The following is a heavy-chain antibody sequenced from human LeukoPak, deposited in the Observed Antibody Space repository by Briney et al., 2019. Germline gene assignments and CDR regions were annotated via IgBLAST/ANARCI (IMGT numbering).Heavy chain of an antibody. CDR3: AREGGNVLLWFGEFEV. D-gene: IGHD3-10*01. V-gene: IGHV1-18*01. CDR1: GYIFTSYG. Sequence: SSVKVSCKASGYIFTSYGISLVRQAPGQGQEWMGWISAHNGNTSYAQKLQVRVTITTDASTSKAYFELKSLRSDATAFYYCAREGGNVLLWFGEFEVWGQGTLVTVSS. CDR2: ISAHNGNT. J-gene: IGHJ4*02.